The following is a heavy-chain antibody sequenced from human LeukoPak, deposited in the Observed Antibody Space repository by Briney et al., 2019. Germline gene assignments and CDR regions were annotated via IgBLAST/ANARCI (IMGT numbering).Heavy chain of an antibody. CDR3: ARDQIVVVTATHYYYYGIDV. CDR1: GFTVSSNY. V-gene: IGHV3-66*01. CDR2: IYSGGST. J-gene: IGHJ6*02. Sequence: GGSLRLSCAASGFTVSSNYMSWVRQAPGKGLEWVSVIYSGGSTYYADSVKGRFTISRDNSKNTLYLQMNSLRAEDTAVYYCARDQIVVVTATHYYYYGIDVWGQGTTVTVSS. D-gene: IGHD2-21*02.